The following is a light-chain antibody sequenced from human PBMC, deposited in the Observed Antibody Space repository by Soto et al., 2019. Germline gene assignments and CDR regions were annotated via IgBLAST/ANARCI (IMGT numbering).Light chain of an antibody. V-gene: IGLV2-14*01. CDR2: EVS. J-gene: IGLJ3*02. Sequence: QSALTQPASVSWSPGQSITISCTGTSSYVGGYNYVSWYQQHPGKAPKLMIYEVSNRPSGVSNRFSGSKSGNTASLTISGLQAEDEADYYCSSYTSSSTRVFGGGTKVTVL. CDR3: SSYTSSSTRV. CDR1: SSYVGGYNY.